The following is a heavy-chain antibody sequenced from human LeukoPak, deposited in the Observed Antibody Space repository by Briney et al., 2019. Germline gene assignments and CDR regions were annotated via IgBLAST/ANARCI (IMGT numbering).Heavy chain of an antibody. D-gene: IGHD1-1*01. CDR2: IKADGTEK. CDR1: GFSFSAYW. Sequence: GGSLRLSCAASGFSFSAYWMSWVRQAPGKGLNWLANIKADGTEKYYVDSVKGRFTISRDNAKNSLSLQMSGLRAEDTAVYYCARDWNGSGTAFDHWGQGTLVTVSS. J-gene: IGHJ4*02. V-gene: IGHV3-7*05. CDR3: ARDWNGSGTAFDH.